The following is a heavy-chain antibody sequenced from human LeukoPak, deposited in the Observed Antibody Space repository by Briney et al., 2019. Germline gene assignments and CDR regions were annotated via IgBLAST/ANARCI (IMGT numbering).Heavy chain of an antibody. Sequence: ASVKVSCKVSGYTLTELSMHWVRQAPGKGREWMGGFDPEDGETIYAQKFQGRVTMTEDTSTDTAYMELSSLRSEDTAVYYCATGTAYCGGDCYSANFDYWGQGTLVTVSS. J-gene: IGHJ4*02. V-gene: IGHV1-24*01. CDR3: ATGTAYCGGDCYSANFDY. D-gene: IGHD2-21*02. CDR2: FDPEDGET. CDR1: GYTLTELS.